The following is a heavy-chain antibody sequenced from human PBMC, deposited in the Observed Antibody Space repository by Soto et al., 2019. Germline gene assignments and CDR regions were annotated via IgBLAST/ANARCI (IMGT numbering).Heavy chain of an antibody. CDR2: ISYDGSNK. V-gene: IGHV3-30*18. CDR3: AKVVGVGSSTSCLDY. D-gene: IGHD2-2*01. Sequence: GGSRRLSCAASGFTFSSYGMHWVRQAPGKGLEWVAVISYDGSNKYYADSVKGRFTISRDNSKNTLYLQMNSLRAEDTAVYYCAKVVGVGSSTSCLDYWGQGTLVTVSS. CDR1: GFTFSSYG. J-gene: IGHJ4*02.